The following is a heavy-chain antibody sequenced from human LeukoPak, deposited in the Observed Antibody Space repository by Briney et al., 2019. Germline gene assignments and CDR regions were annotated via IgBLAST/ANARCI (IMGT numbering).Heavy chain of an antibody. D-gene: IGHD3-10*01. Sequence: GGSLRLSCAASGFTFSSYAMHWVRQAPGKGLEWVAVISYDGSNKYYADSVKGRFTISRDNSKNTLYLQMNSLRAEDTAVYYCARDSPITMVRGVIIRWLFDYWGQGTLVTVSS. CDR3: ARDSPITMVRGVIIRWLFDY. CDR1: GFTFSSYA. J-gene: IGHJ4*02. V-gene: IGHV3-30*04. CDR2: ISYDGSNK.